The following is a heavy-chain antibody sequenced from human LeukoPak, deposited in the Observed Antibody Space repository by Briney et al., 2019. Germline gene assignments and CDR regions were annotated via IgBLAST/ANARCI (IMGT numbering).Heavy chain of an antibody. J-gene: IGHJ4*02. Sequence: GGSLRLSCAASGFTFSSYSMTWVRQAPGKGLEGGSSISISSSYIYYADSVKGRFTISRDNAKNSLYLQMNSLRAEDTAVYYCARSSMTTVTIDYWGQGTMVTVSS. CDR1: GFTFSSYS. CDR2: ISISSSYI. D-gene: IGHD4-11*01. CDR3: ARSSMTTVTIDY. V-gene: IGHV3-21*01.